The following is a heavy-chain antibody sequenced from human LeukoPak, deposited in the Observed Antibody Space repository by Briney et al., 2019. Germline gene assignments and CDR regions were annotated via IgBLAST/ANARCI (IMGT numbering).Heavy chain of an antibody. CDR2: IYHSGST. D-gene: IGHD3-10*01. CDR1: GFTFSDYY. V-gene: IGHV4-30-2*01. J-gene: IGHJ3*02. Sequence: PGGSLRLSCAASGFTFSDYYMSWIRQAPGKGLEWIGYIYHSGSTYYNPSLKSRVTISVDRSKNQFSLKLSSVTAADTAVYYCARGSLWFGELFLHDAFDIWGQGTMVTVSS. CDR3: ARGSLWFGELFLHDAFDI.